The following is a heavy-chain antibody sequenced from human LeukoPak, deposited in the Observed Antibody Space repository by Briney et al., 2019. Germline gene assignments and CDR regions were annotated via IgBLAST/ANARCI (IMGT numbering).Heavy chain of an antibody. J-gene: IGHJ4*02. D-gene: IGHD3-3*01. CDR3: ARVRDDYFFDY. CDR1: GDSIGTSGYY. V-gene: IGHV4-31*03. Sequence: SETLSLTCTVSGDSIGTSGYYWSWSRQHPGTGLEWIAYIHYIGNTYYNPSLESRVTMSVDTSSNQFSLNVASVTAADTAVYYCARVRDDYFFDYWGQGILVTVSS. CDR2: IHYIGNT.